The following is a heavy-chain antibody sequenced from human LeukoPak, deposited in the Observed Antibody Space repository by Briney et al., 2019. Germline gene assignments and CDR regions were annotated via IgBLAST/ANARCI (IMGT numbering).Heavy chain of an antibody. CDR3: ASGVTVNDAFDV. CDR2: INAGNGNT. V-gene: IGHV1-3*01. CDR1: GYTFTSYA. J-gene: IGHJ3*01. D-gene: IGHD1-14*01. Sequence: ASVKVSCKASGYTFTSYAMHWVRQAPGQRLEWMGWINAGNGNTKYSQKFQGRVTITRDTSASTAYMELSSLRSEDTAVYYCASGVTVNDAFDVWGQGTTVTVSS.